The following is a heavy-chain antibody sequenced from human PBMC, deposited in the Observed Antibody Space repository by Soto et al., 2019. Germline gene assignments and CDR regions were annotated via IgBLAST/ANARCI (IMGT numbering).Heavy chain of an antibody. CDR2: INHSGST. CDR1: GGSFSGYY. Sequence: PSDTLSLTCAVYGGSFSGYYWSGIRQPPGKGLEWIGEINHSGSTNYNPSLKSRVTISVDTSKNQFSLKLSSVTAADTAVYYCARGSPYYDFWSGYYYFDYWGQGTLVTVSS. J-gene: IGHJ4*02. CDR3: ARGSPYYDFWSGYYYFDY. V-gene: IGHV4-34*01. D-gene: IGHD3-3*01.